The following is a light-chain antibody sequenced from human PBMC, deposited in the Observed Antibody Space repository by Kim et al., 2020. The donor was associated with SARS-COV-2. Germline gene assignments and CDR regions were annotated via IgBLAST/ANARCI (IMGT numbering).Light chain of an antibody. CDR2: GAS. CDR1: QRVSDNY. CDR3: QQYGSTPLT. Sequence: SPGERVTLSCRASQRVSDNYLAWYQKRPGQAPRPLIYGASSRATGISDRFSGSGSGTDFTLTISRLEPEDFAVYYCQQYGSTPLTFGGGTKVDIK. V-gene: IGKV3-20*01. J-gene: IGKJ4*01.